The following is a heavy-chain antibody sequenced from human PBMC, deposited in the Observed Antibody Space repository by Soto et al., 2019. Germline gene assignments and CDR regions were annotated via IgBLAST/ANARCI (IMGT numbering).Heavy chain of an antibody. CDR2: IYYIGGA. V-gene: IGHV4-59*08. Sequence: TSETLSLTCTVSGGSISSYYWSWIRQPPGKGLEWIGYIYYIGGADYSPSLKSRVTISVDTSNNQFSLKLSSVTAADTAVYYCARMNYYYYYMDVWGKGTTVTVSS. J-gene: IGHJ6*03. CDR1: GGSISSYY. CDR3: ARMNYYYYYMDV.